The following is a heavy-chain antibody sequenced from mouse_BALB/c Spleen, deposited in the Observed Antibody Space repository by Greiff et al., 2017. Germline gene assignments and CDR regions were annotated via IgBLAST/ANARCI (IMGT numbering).Heavy chain of an antibody. D-gene: IGHD2-14*01. CDR2: IRNKANGYTT. CDR3: ARDDYRHAMDY. CDR1: GFTFTDYY. Sequence: EVKLVESGGGLVQPGGSLRLSCATSGFTFTDYYMSWVRQPPGKALEWLGFIRNKANGYTTEYSATVKGPFTITRDNSQSILYLQMNTLRAEDIAAYYCARDDYRHAMDYWGQGTSVTVSS. V-gene: IGHV7-3*02. J-gene: IGHJ4*01.